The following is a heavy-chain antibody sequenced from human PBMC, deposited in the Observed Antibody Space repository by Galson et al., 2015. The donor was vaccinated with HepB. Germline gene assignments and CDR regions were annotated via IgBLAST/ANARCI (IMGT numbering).Heavy chain of an antibody. CDR1: GFTFDDYA. Sequence: SLRLSCAASGFTFDDYAMHWVRQAPGKGLEWVSGISWNSGSIGYADSVKGRFTISRDNAKNTLYLQMNSLRAEDTAVYYCAKSGFYYAFDIWGQGTMVTVSS. CDR2: ISWNSGSI. D-gene: IGHD5-12*01. CDR3: AKSGFYYAFDI. J-gene: IGHJ3*02. V-gene: IGHV3-9*01.